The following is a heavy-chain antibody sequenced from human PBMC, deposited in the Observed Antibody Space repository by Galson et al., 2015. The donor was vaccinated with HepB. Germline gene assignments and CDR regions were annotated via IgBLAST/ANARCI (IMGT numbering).Heavy chain of an antibody. D-gene: IGHD5-18*01. CDR3: TSPYPQYSYGGGGWFDP. Sequence: SLRLSCAASGFTFSGSAMHWVRQASGKGLEWVGRIRSKANSYATAYAASVKGRFTISRDDSKNTAYLQMNSLKTEDTAVYYCTSPYPQYSYGGGGWFDPWGQGTLVTVSS. CDR2: IRSKANSYAT. V-gene: IGHV3-73*01. CDR1: GFTFSGSA. J-gene: IGHJ5*02.